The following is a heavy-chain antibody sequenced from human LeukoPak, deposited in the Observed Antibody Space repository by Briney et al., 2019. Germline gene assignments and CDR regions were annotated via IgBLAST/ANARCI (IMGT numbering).Heavy chain of an antibody. CDR1: GFTFSSYA. J-gene: IGHJ5*02. D-gene: IGHD6-19*01. CDR3: ARALLSAVAGLFDP. V-gene: IGHV3-21*01. Sequence: GGSLRLSCAASGFTFSSYAMSWVRQAPGKGLEWVSSISSSSSYIYYADSVKGRFTISRDNAKNSLYLQMNSLRAEDTAVYYCARALLSAVAGLFDPWGQGTLVTVSS. CDR2: ISSSSSYI.